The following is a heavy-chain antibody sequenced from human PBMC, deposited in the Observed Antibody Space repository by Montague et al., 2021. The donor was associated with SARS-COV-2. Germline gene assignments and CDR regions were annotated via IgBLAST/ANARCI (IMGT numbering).Heavy chain of an antibody. CDR2: INHYGST. CDR1: GGSFSGNY. Sequence: SETLSLTCAVYGGSFSGNYWSWIRQPPGKGLEWIGEINHYGSTNYNPSLKSRVTMSVDTSKNQFSLKLSSVTAADTAVYYCARGLPVTTLFYYFGMTSGAKGPRSPSP. V-gene: IGHV4-34*01. D-gene: IGHD4-11*01. J-gene: IGHJ6*02. CDR3: ARGLPVTTLFYYFGMTS.